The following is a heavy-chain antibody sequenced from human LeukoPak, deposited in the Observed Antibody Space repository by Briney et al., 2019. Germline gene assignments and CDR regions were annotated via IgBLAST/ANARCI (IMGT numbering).Heavy chain of an antibody. D-gene: IGHD4-23*01. CDR1: GGSISSYY. V-gene: IGHV4-59*08. J-gene: IGHJ4*02. CDR2: IYYSGST. Sequence: SETLSLTCTVSGGSISSYYWSWIRQPPGKGLEWIGYIYYSGSTNYNPSLKSRVTISVDTSKNQFSLKLSSVTAADTAVYYCARHRALRWFGYWGQGTLVTVSS. CDR3: ARHRALRWFGY.